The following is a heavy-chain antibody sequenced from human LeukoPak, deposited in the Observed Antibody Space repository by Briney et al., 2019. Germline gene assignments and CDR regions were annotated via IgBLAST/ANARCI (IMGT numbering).Heavy chain of an antibody. CDR1: GGTFSSYA. J-gene: IGHJ6*02. D-gene: IGHD1-1*01. CDR2: IIPILGIA. Sequence: SVKVSCKASGGTFSSYAISWVRQAPGQGLEWMGRIIPILGIANYAQKFQGRVTITADKSTSTAYMELSSLRSEDTAVYYCASDRAGTGTPYYYGMDVWGQGTTVTVSS. V-gene: IGHV1-69*04. CDR3: ASDRAGTGTPYYYGMDV.